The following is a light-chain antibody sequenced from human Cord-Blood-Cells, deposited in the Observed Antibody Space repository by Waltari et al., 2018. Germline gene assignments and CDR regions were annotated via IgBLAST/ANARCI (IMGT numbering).Light chain of an antibody. V-gene: IGKV3-20*01. J-gene: IGKJ1*01. CDR2: SAS. Sequence: EIVLTQSPGTLSLSPGERASQSVSSSYLAWYQQKPGQAPRLLIYSASSRATGIPDRFSGSGSGTDFTLTISRLEPEDFAVYYCQQYGSSPWTFGQGTKVEIK. CDR1: QSVSSSY. CDR3: QQYGSSPWT.